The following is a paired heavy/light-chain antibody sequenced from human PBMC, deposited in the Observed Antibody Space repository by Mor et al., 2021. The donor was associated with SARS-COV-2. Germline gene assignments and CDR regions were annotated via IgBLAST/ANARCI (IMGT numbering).Light chain of an antibody. Sequence: DIQMTQSPSSLSASVGDRVTITCRASQSIRSYLNWYQQKVGKAPKLLIYAASYLQSGVPSRFSGSGSGTDFTLTISSLQPEDFATYYCQQSYSTPYTFGQGTKLEIK. V-gene: IGKV1-39*01. CDR3: QQSYSTPYT. J-gene: IGKJ2*01. CDR2: AAS. CDR1: QSIRSY.
Heavy chain of an antibody. D-gene: IGHD3-22*01. V-gene: IGHV1-46*01. CDR3: ASDSSGYYVSSFDH. CDR2: INPSGNTI. CDR1: GLNFTSYY. J-gene: IGHJ4*02. Sequence: QVQLVQSGAEVKKPGASVKVSCKASGLNFTSYYIHWVRQAPGQGLEWMGIINPSGNTINYARKFQGRVTMTWDTSTSTVYMELSSLRSEDTAVYYCASDSSGYYVSSFDHWGQGTLVTVSS.